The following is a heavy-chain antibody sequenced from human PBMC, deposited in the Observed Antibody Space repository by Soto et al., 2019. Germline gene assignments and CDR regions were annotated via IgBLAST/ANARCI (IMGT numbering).Heavy chain of an antibody. Sequence: EVQLVESGGGLVQPGQSLRVSCAASGFSFSSYSMNWVRQAPGKGLEWISYISSSKTYIWYADSVKGRFTISRDNAKNSLSLQMNSLRDEDRAVYYCVRYSGWAFDIWGLGTMVTVSS. CDR3: VRYSGWAFDI. CDR1: GFSFSSYS. CDR2: ISSSKTYI. V-gene: IGHV3-48*02. D-gene: IGHD5-12*01. J-gene: IGHJ3*02.